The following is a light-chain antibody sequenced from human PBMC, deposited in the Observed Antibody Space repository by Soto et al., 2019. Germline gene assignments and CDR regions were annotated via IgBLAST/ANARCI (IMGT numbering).Light chain of an antibody. CDR2: AAS. V-gene: IGKV1-39*01. CDR1: QSISNY. CDR3: QQSYSTPYS. J-gene: IGKJ2*03. Sequence: DIQMTQSPSSLSASVGDRVTITGRASQSISNYLNWYQQKPGEAPKFLIYAASSLQSGVPSRFSGSGSGTDFTLTISSLQPEDFATYYCQQSYSTPYSFGQGTKVDIK.